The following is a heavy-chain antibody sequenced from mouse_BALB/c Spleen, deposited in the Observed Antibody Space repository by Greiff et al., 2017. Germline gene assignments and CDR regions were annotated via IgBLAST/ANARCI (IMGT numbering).Heavy chain of an antibody. D-gene: IGHD1-1*01. V-gene: IGHV5-9-4*01. CDR3: ARRVDYYGSSYLDY. CDR1: GFTFSSYA. CDR2: ISSGGSYT. J-gene: IGHJ2*01. Sequence: EVQGVESGGGLVKPGGSLKLSCAASGFTFSSYAMSWVRQSPEKRLEWVAEISSGGSYTYYLDTVTGRFTISRDNAKNTLYLEMSSLRSEDTAMYYCARRVDYYGSSYLDYWGQGTTLTVSS.